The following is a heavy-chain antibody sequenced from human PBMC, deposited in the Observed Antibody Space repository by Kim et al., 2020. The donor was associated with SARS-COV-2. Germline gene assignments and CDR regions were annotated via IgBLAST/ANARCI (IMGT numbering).Heavy chain of an antibody. Sequence: SETLSLTCAVYGGSFSGYYWSWIRQPPGKGLEWIGEINHSGSTNYNPSLKSRVTISVDTSKNQFSLKLSSVTAADTAVYYCARQVIQLWATYYYYYYYYMDVWGKGTTVTVSS. J-gene: IGHJ6*03. CDR1: GGSFSGYY. CDR3: ARQVIQLWATYYYYYYYYMDV. V-gene: IGHV4-34*01. CDR2: INHSGST. D-gene: IGHD5-18*01.